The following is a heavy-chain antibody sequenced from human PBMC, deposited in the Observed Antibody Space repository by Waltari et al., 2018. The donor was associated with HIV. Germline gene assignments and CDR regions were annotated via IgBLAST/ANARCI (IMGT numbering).Heavy chain of an antibody. CDR3: ARHRFLEWLLHPYYFDY. V-gene: IGHV4-39*01. CDR1: GGSISSSSYY. CDR2: IYYSGST. J-gene: IGHJ4*02. D-gene: IGHD3-3*01. Sequence: QLQLQESGPGLVKPSETLSLTCTVSGGSISSSSYYWGWIRQPPGKGLEWIGSIYYSGSTYYNPSLKSRVTISVDTSKNQFSLKLSSVTAADTAVYYCARHRFLEWLLHPYYFDYWGQGTLVTVSS.